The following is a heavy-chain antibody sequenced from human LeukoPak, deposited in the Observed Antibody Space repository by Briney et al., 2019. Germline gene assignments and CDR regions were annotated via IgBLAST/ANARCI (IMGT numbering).Heavy chain of an antibody. D-gene: IGHD3-9*01. J-gene: IGHJ4*02. CDR1: GGSISSGGYS. V-gene: IGHV4-30-2*01. CDR3: ARGDILTGYYL. Sequence: SQTLSLTCAVSGGSISSGGYSWSWIRQPPGKGLEWIGYIYHSGSTYYNPSLKSRVTISVDRSKNQFSLKLSSVTAADTAVYYCARGDILTGYYLWGQGTLVTISS. CDR2: IYHSGST.